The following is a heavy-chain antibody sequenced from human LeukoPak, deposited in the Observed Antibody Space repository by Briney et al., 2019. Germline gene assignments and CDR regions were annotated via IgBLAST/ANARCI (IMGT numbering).Heavy chain of an antibody. CDR2: IFPSGGEI. CDR1: GFTFSTFA. J-gene: IGHJ3*02. Sequence: HAGGSLRLSCAASGFTFSTFAMIWVRQPPGKGLEWVSSIFPSGGEIHYADSVKGRFTISRDNSKNTLYLQMNSLRAEDTAVYYCAKPARTDAFDIWGQGTMVTVSS. D-gene: IGHD1-14*01. V-gene: IGHV3-23*01. CDR3: AKPARTDAFDI.